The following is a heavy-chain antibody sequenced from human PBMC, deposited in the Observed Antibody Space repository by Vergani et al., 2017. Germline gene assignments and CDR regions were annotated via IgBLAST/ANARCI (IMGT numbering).Heavy chain of an antibody. D-gene: IGHD3-9*01. CDR2: INHSGST. J-gene: IGHJ4*02. V-gene: IGHV4-34*01. CDR1: GGSFSGYY. Sequence: QVQLQQWGAGLLKPSETLSLTCAVYGGSFSGYYWSWIRQPPGKGLEWIGEINHSGSTNNNPSLKSRVTISVDTSKNQFSLKLSSVTAADAAVYYCAGADYDILTGYSYYFDYWGQGTLVTVSS. CDR3: AGADYDILTGYSYYFDY.